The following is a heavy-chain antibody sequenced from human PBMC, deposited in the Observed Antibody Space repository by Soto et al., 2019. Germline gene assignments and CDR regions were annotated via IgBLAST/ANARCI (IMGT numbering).Heavy chain of an antibody. V-gene: IGHV4-30-4*01. J-gene: IGHJ4*02. D-gene: IGHD3-10*01. CDR1: GGSISSGDYY. CDR3: ARAVVRGVTHYYFGY. CDR2: IYYSGST. Sequence: KPSETLSLTCTVSGGSISSGDYYWSWIRQPPGKGLEWIGYIYYSGSTYYNPSLKSRVTISVDTSKNQFSLKLSSVTAADTAVYYCARAVVRGVTHYYFGYWGQGTLVTVS.